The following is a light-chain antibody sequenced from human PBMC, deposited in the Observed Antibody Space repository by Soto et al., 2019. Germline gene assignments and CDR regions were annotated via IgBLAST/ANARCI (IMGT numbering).Light chain of an antibody. Sequence: EIVLTQSPGTLSLSPGERATLSCRASQSVSSSYLDWYQQKPGQAPRLLIYGASSRATCIPDRFSGSGSGTDFTLTISRLEPEDFAVYYCQQYGSSPRYTFGQGTKLEIK. CDR3: QQYGSSPRYT. J-gene: IGKJ2*01. CDR1: QSVSSSY. V-gene: IGKV3-20*01. CDR2: GAS.